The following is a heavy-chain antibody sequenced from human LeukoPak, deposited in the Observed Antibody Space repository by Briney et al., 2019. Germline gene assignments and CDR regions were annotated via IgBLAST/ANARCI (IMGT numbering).Heavy chain of an antibody. CDR1: GFTFSSYA. D-gene: IGHD3-10*01. V-gene: IGHV3-23*01. CDR2: ISGSGGST. Sequence: GGSLRLSCAASGFTFSSYAMSWVRQAPGKGLEWVSAISGSGGSTYYADSVKGRFTISRDNSKNTLYLQMNSLRAEDTAVYYCARDMHYYGSGSYDYWGQGTLVTVSS. J-gene: IGHJ4*02. CDR3: ARDMHYYGSGSYDY.